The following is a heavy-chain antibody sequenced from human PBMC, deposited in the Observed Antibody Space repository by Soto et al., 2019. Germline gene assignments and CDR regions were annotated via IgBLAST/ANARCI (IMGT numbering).Heavy chain of an antibody. D-gene: IGHD2-15*01. CDR3: ARDLGNLGYCSGGSCYQLDY. Sequence: PGGSLRLSCAASGFTFSSYAMHWVRQAPGKGLEWVAVISHDGSNKYYADSVKGRFTISRDNSKNTLYLQMNSLRAEDTAVYYCARDLGNLGYCSGGSCYQLDYWGQGTLVTVSS. CDR2: ISHDGSNK. J-gene: IGHJ4*02. V-gene: IGHV3-30-3*01. CDR1: GFTFSSYA.